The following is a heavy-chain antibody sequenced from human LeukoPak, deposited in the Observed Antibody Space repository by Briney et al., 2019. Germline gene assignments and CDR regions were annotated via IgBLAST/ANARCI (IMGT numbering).Heavy chain of an antibody. J-gene: IGHJ4*02. CDR1: GGSFSGYY. CDR3: VRGELRGAAFDY. D-gene: IGHD1-7*01. V-gene: IGHV4-34*01. Sequence: SETLSLTCAVYGGSFSGYYWSWIRQPPGKGLEWIGEINHSGSTNYNPSLKSRVTISVDTSKNQFSLKLSSVTAADTAVYYCVRGELRGAAFDYWGQGTLVTVSS. CDR2: INHSGST.